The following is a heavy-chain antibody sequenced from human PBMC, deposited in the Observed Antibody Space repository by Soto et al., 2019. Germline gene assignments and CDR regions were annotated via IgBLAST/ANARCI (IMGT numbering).Heavy chain of an antibody. Sequence: HPGGSLRLSCAASGFTFSDYTMNWVRQAPGKGLEWISYISKSSGSISYADSVKGRFTISRDNAKSSLYLQLNSLGDEDTAVYYCARDLNWGFDYWGHGTLVTVSS. CDR2: ISKSSGSI. CDR3: ARDLNWGFDY. D-gene: IGHD7-27*01. CDR1: GFTFSDYT. J-gene: IGHJ4*01. V-gene: IGHV3-48*02.